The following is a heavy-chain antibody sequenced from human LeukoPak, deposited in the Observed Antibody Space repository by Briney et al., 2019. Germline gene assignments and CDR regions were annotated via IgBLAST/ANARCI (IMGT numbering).Heavy chain of an antibody. Sequence: SETLSLTCAVYGESFSGYFWSWIRQPPGKGLEWIGEINHSGYTNYNPSLKSRVTVSVDTSKKQFSLKLNSVTAADTAVYYCARIWPDLWGRGTLVTVSS. V-gene: IGHV4-34*01. CDR2: INHSGYT. D-gene: IGHD3-10*01. CDR3: ARIWPDL. J-gene: IGHJ2*01. CDR1: GESFSGYF.